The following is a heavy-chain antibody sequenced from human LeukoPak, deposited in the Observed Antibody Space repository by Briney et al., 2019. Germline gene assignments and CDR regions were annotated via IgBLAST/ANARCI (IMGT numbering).Heavy chain of an antibody. CDR1: GFTFSSYA. V-gene: IGHV3-23*01. CDR2: ISGSGGST. D-gene: IGHD3-22*01. CDR3: AKDGNYYDSSGYYSLFGY. J-gene: IGHJ4*02. Sequence: GGSLRLSCAASGFTFSSYAMSWVRQAPGKGLEWVSAISGSGGSTYYADSVKGWFTISRDNSKNTLYLQMNSLRAEDTAVYYCAKDGNYYDSSGYYSLFGYWGQGTLVTVSS.